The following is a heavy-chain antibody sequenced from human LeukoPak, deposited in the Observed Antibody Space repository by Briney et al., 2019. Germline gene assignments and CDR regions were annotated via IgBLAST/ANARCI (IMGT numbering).Heavy chain of an antibody. D-gene: IGHD3-3*01. CDR1: GGSFSGYY. CDR2: INHSGST. CDR3: STYSTYYDFWSGYSRPGWFDP. V-gene: IGHV4-34*01. J-gene: IGHJ5*02. Sequence: SETLSLTCAVYGGSFSGYYWSWIRQPPGKGLEWIGEINHSGSTNYNPSLKSRVTISVDTSKNQFSLKLSSVTAADTAVYYCSTYSTYYDFWSGYSRPGWFDPWGQGTLVTVSS.